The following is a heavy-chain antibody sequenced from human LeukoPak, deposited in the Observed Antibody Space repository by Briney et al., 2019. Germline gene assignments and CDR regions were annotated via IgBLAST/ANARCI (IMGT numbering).Heavy chain of an antibody. D-gene: IGHD6-13*01. CDR2: IDHTGIT. CDR1: DDSITIYY. J-gene: IGHJ6*03. Sequence: SETLSLTCTVSDDSITIYYWSWIRQPPGKGLEWIGYIDHTGITNYNPSLNSRVTISRDTSKNHFSLELSSATAADTAVYYCARVGVEYRQQLVLYYYYYMDVWGKGTTVTVSS. V-gene: IGHV4-59*01. CDR3: ARVGVEYRQQLVLYYYYYMDV.